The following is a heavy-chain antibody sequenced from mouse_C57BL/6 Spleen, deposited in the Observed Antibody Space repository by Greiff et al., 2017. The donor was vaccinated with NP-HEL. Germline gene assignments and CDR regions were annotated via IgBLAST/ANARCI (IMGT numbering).Heavy chain of an antibody. CDR1: GYTFTSYW. J-gene: IGHJ2*01. Sequence: QVQLQQPGAELVRPGTSVKLSCKASGYTFTSYWMHWVKQRPGQGLEWIGVIDPSDSYTNYNQKFKGKATLTVDTSSSTAYMQLSSLTSEDSAVYYCARREGYGPVGFDYWGQGTTLTVSS. V-gene: IGHV1-59*01. CDR3: ARREGYGPVGFDY. CDR2: IDPSDSYT. D-gene: IGHD1-2*01.